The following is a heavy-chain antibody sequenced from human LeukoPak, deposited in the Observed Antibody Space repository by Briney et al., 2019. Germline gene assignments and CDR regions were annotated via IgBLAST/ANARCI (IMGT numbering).Heavy chain of an antibody. J-gene: IGHJ6*02. CDR1: GYTFTSYG. Sequence: ASVKASCKASGYTFTSYGISWVRQAPGQGLEWMGWISAYNGNTNYAQKLQGRVTMTTDTSTSTAYMELRSLRSDDTAVYYCARDTYYDILTGYSPLGYYYGMDVWGQGTTVTVSS. V-gene: IGHV1-18*01. CDR2: ISAYNGNT. D-gene: IGHD3-9*01. CDR3: ARDTYYDILTGYSPLGYYYGMDV.